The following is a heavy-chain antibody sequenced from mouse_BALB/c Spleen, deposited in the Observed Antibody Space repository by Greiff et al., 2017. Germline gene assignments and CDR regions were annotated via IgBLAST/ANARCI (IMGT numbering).Heavy chain of an antibody. J-gene: IGHJ3*01. V-gene: IGHV5-9-4*01. CDR2: ISSGGSYT. Sequence: EVKLEESGGGLVKPGGSLKLSCAASGFTFSSYAMSWVRQSPEKRLEWVAEISSGGSYTYYPDTVTGRFTISRDNAKNTLYLEMSSLRSEDTAMYYCARGGITTGAWFAYWGQGTLVTVSA. CDR1: GFTFSSYA. D-gene: IGHD2-4*01. CDR3: ARGGITTGAWFAY.